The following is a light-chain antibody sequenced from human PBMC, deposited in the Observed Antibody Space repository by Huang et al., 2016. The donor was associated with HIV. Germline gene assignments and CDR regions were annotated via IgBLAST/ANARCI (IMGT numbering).Light chain of an antibody. Sequence: IQLTQSPSSLSASVGDSVTLTCRASQGISSYLAWYQQKPGNAPKLLIYAASTLQSGVPSRFSGSGSGTDFTLTISSLQPEDFATYYCQQLNSYPRTFGQGTKVEIK. CDR3: QQLNSYPRT. J-gene: IGKJ1*01. CDR2: AAS. V-gene: IGKV1-9*01. CDR1: QGISSY.